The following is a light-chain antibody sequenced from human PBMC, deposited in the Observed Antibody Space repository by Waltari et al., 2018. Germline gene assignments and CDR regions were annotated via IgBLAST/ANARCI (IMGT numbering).Light chain of an antibody. V-gene: IGKV3-11*01. CDR3: QQRRRWPLT. J-gene: IGKJ4*01. CDR2: DTS. CDR1: QTVDTY. Sequence: EIVLTQSPATLSLSPGERATLSCRASQTVDTYLAWYQQRPGQAPRLLIYDTSNRATGSPDRFSGSGSETDFTLTISSLEPEDFAVYYCQQRRRWPLTFGGGSKVEI.